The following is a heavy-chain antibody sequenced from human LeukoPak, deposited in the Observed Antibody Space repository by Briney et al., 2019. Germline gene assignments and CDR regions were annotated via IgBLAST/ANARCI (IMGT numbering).Heavy chain of an antibody. V-gene: IGHV3-30*04. J-gene: IGHJ4*02. CDR1: GFTFSSYA. Sequence: GGSRRLSCPASGFTFSSYAMHWVSQAPGKGLGWVGFISYDGSNKYYADSVKGRFTISRDNSKNTLYLQMNSLRAEDTAVYYCAGSSSWYRGYFDYWGQGTLVTVSP. CDR2: ISYDGSNK. CDR3: AGSSSWYRGYFDY. D-gene: IGHD6-13*01.